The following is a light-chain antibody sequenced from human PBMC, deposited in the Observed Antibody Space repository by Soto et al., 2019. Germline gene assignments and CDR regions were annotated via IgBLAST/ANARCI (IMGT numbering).Light chain of an antibody. J-gene: IGKJ1*01. Sequence: DVVMTQSPLSLSVTLGQPVSISCRSSQSLVYSDGISYLNWFQQRPGQSPRRLLYKVSHRDSGVPDIFTGSGSGTDFTLRISRVQAEDVALYYCMQGTHWPPWTFGQGTKVEIK. CDR1: QSLVYSDGISY. CDR3: MQGTHWPPWT. CDR2: KVS. V-gene: IGKV2-30*01.